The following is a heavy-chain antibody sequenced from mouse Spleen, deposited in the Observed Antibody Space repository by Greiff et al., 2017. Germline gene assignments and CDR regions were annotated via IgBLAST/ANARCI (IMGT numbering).Heavy chain of an antibody. CDR2: ISSGGSYT. Sequence: DVMLVESGGGLVKPGGSLKLSCAASGFTFSSYAMSWVRQTPEKRLEWVATISSGGSYTYYPDSVKGRFTISRDNAKNTLYLQMSSLRSEDTAMYYCARDGSSPYYFDYWGQGTTLTVSS. CDR1: GFTFSSYA. V-gene: IGHV5-9-1*01. J-gene: IGHJ2*01. D-gene: IGHD1-1*01. CDR3: ARDGSSPYYFDY.